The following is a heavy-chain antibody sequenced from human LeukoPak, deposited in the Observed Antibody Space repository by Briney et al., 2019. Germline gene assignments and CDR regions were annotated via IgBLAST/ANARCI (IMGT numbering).Heavy chain of an antibody. CDR1: GFTFSSYA. J-gene: IGHJ4*02. Sequence: GGSLRLSRAASGFTFSSYAMSWVRQAPGKGLEWVSAISGSGGSTYYADSVKGRFTISRDNSKNTLYLQMNSLRAEDTAVYYCARDSAAGTPGSFPFDYWGQGTLVTVSS. CDR3: ARDSAAGTPGSFPFDY. D-gene: IGHD6-13*01. V-gene: IGHV3-23*01. CDR2: ISGSGGST.